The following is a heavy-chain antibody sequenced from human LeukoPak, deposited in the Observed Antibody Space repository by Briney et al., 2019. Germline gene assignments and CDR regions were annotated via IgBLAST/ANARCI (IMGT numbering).Heavy chain of an antibody. D-gene: IGHD3-22*01. CDR1: GGSISSGGYY. CDR2: IYYSGST. V-gene: IGHV4-31*03. CDR3: ARARLDSSGRFDY. J-gene: IGHJ4*02. Sequence: SETLSLTCTVSGGSISSGGYYWSWIRQHPGKGLEWIGYIYYSGSTYYNPSLKSRVTISVDTSKNQFSLKLSSVTAADTAVYYCARARLDSSGRFDYWGQGTLVTVSS.